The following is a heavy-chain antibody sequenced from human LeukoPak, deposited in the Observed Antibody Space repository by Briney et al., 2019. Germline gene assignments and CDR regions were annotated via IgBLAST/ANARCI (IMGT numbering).Heavy chain of an antibody. D-gene: IGHD6-13*01. Sequence: VSVKVSCKASGYTFTSYYMHWVRQAPGQGLEWMGIINPSGGSTSYAQKFQGRVTMTRDTSTSTVYMELSSLRSEDTAVYYCARDSDGGGAAGDHQFDYWGQGTLVTVSS. CDR1: GYTFTSYY. V-gene: IGHV1-46*01. J-gene: IGHJ4*02. CDR2: INPSGGST. CDR3: ARDSDGGGAAGDHQFDY.